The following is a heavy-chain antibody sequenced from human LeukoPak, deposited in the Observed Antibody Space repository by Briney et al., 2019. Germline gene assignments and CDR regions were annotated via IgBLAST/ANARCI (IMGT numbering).Heavy chain of an antibody. CDR2: IYHSGST. J-gene: IGHJ4*02. CDR3: ASGKYCGGDCYSDY. Sequence: SETLSLTCTVSGGSISSGGYSWSWIRQPPGKGLEWIGYIYHSGSTYYNPSLKSRVTISVDRSKNQFSLKLSSVTAADTAVYYCASGKYCGGDCYSDYWGQGTLVTVSS. V-gene: IGHV4-30-2*01. D-gene: IGHD2-21*02. CDR1: GGSISSGGYS.